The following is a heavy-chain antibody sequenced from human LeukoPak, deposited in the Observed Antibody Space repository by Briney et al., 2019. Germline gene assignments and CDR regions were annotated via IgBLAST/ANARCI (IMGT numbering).Heavy chain of an antibody. J-gene: IGHJ4*02. CDR3: AKNKQWLFDY. V-gene: IGHV3-23*01. CDR2: ISTTGGST. CDR1: GFTFSTYG. Sequence: GGPLRLSCAASGFTFSTYGMSWVRQAPGKGLEWVSSISTTGGSTQYADSVKGRFTIPRDNSKNTLYLQMNSLRAEDTAVYYCAKNKQWLFDYWGQGSLVTVSS. D-gene: IGHD6-19*01.